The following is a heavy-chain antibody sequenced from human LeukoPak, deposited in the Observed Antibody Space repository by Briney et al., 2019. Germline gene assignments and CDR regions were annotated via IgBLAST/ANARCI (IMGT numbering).Heavy chain of an antibody. CDR3: ASSSWYGNYYYMDV. V-gene: IGHV1-18*01. D-gene: IGHD6-13*01. Sequence: EASVKVSCKASGYTFTSYGISWVRQAPGQGLEWMGWISAYNGNTNYAQKLQGRVTMTTDTSTSTAYMELRSLRSDDTAVYYCASSSWYGNYYYMDVWGKGTTVTVSS. J-gene: IGHJ6*03. CDR1: GYTFTSYG. CDR2: ISAYNGNT.